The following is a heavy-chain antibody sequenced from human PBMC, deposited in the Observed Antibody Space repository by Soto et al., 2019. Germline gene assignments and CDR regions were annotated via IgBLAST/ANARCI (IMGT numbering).Heavy chain of an antibody. CDR1: GGSISSDY. CDR3: ARADYDILTGYGYYYYGTDV. Sequence: SEILSLTFTVSGGSISSDYWSWIRQPPGKGLEWIGYIYYSGSTNYNPSLKSRVTISVDTSKNQFSLKLSSVTAADTAVYYCARADYDILTGYGYYYYGTDVWGQGTTVTVSS. CDR2: IYYSGST. V-gene: IGHV4-59*01. D-gene: IGHD3-9*01. J-gene: IGHJ6*02.